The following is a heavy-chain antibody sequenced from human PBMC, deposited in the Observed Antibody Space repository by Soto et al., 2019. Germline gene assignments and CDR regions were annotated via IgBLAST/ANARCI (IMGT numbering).Heavy chain of an antibody. J-gene: IGHJ4*02. CDR3: ATDSPPVDY. Sequence: QVQLVQSGAEVKKPGASVKVSCKASGYTFTSYGISWVRQAPGQGLAWMGWISAYSGNTKYAQKRQGRVTMPTGTPTSTADMELRSLGSDDTAVYYCATDSPPVDYWGQGTLVTVSS. CDR1: GYTFTSYG. CDR2: ISAYSGNT. V-gene: IGHV1-18*01.